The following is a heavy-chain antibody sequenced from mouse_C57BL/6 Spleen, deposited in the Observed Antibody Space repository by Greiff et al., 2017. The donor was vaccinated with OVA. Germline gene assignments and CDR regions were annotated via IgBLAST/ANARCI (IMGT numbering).Heavy chain of an antibody. CDR3: ARGKGYDGYYDWYFDV. V-gene: IGHV1-18*01. CDR1: GYTFTDYN. J-gene: IGHJ1*03. Sequence: EVQLVESGPELVKPGASVKIPCKASGYTFTDYNMDWVKQSHGKSLEWIGDINPNNGGTIYNQKFKGKATLTVDKSSSTAYMELRSLTSEDTAVYYCARGKGYDGYYDWYFDVWGTGTTVTVSS. CDR2: INPNNGGT. D-gene: IGHD2-3*01.